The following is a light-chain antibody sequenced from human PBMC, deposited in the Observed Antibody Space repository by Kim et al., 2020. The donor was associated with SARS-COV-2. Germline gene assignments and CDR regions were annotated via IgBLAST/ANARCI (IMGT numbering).Light chain of an antibody. CDR1: QSISSTY. CDR2: GAS. CDR3: QFYGGSPLYT. J-gene: IGKJ2*01. V-gene: IGKV3-20*01. Sequence: SPGERATRSCRASQSISSTYLAWYQQRPGQSPTLIIYGASTRATGIPGRFSGSGSGTDFSLTISRLEPEDFAVYYCQFYGGSPLYTFGRGTKLEI.